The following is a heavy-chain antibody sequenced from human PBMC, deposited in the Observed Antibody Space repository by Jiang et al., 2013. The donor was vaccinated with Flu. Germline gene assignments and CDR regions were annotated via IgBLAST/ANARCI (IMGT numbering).Heavy chain of an antibody. V-gene: IGHV1-46*01. CDR1: GYTFTSYY. CDR3: ASSGYCSSTSCYGDHYYYYGMDV. J-gene: IGHJ6*02. Sequence: GAEVKKPGASVKVSCKASGYTFTSYYMHWVRQAPGQGLEWMGIINPSGGSTSYAQKFQGRVTMISDTSTSTVYMELSSLTSEDTAVYYCASSGYCSSTSCYGDHYYYYGMDVWGQGTTVTVSS. CDR2: INPSGGST. D-gene: IGHD2-2*01.